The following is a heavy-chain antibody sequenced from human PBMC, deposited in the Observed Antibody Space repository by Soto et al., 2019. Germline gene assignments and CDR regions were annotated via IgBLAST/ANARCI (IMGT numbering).Heavy chain of an antibody. CDR3: ARPISPAIQPDYYYYIDV. CDR2: ISSSGLTM. V-gene: IGHV3-11*01. Sequence: VQLVESGGGLVQPGGSLRLSCAASGFTFSDYYMSWIRQAPGKGLEWVSYISSSGLTMYYADSVKGRFTISRDNANYSLYLQMNSLRAEDTAVYYCARPISPAIQPDYYYYIDVWGKGTTVTVSS. D-gene: IGHD2-2*02. CDR1: GFTFSDYY. J-gene: IGHJ6*03.